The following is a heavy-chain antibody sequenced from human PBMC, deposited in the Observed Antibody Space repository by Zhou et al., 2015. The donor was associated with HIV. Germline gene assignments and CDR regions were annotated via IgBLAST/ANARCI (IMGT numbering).Heavy chain of an antibody. CDR2: IIPILGIA. CDR1: GGTFSSYT. V-gene: IGHV1-69*02. CDR3: ASGVVIRETNYYYGMDV. Sequence: QVQLVQSGAEVKKPGSSVKVSCKASGGTFSSYTISWVRQAPGQGLEWMGRIIPILGIANYAQKFQGRVTITADKSTSTAYMELSSLRSEDTAVYYCASGVVIRETNYYYGMDVWGQGTTVTVSS. J-gene: IGHJ6*02. D-gene: IGHD3-3*01.